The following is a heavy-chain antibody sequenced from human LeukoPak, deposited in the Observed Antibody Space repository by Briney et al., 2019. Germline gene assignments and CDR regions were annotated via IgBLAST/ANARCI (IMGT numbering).Heavy chain of an antibody. CDR2: ISAYNGDT. D-gene: IGHD3-3*01. J-gene: IGHJ5*02. Sequence: ASLKVSCKASGYTSTSDSIRWVRQAPGQGLEWVGWISAYNGDTNNAQKLQVRVTMTTDTSTSTAYIELRSLRSDDTAVYYCARDFIGSRRLTIFGVVKYYWFDLWRQGNLVSVSS. V-gene: IGHV1-18*01. CDR3: ARDFIGSRRLTIFGVVKYYWFDL. CDR1: GYTSTSDS.